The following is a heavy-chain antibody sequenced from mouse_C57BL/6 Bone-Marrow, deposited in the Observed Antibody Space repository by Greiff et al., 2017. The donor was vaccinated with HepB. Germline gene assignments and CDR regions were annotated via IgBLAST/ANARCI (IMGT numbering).Heavy chain of an antibody. Sequence: VQLQESDAELVKPGASVKISCKVSGYTFTDHTIHWMKQRPEQGLEWIGYIYPRDGSTKYNEKFKGKATLTADKSSSTAYMQLNSLTSEDSAVYFWARETLYYYGSSYFDVWGTGTTVTVSS. D-gene: IGHD1-1*01. CDR1: GYTFTDHT. J-gene: IGHJ1*03. CDR2: IYPRDGST. CDR3: ARETLYYYGSSYFDV. V-gene: IGHV1-78*01.